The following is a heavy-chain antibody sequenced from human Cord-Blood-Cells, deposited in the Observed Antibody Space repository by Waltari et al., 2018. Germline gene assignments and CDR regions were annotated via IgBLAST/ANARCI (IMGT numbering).Heavy chain of an antibody. CDR2: ISYDGSNK. J-gene: IGHJ4*02. CDR3: AIDTDYGGNYYFDY. Sequence: QVQLVESGGGVVQPGRSLRLSCAASGFTFSSYAMHWVRQAPGKGLEWVAVISYDGSNKTYADAVKGRVTISRDNSKNTLYLQMNSLRAEDTAVYYCAIDTDYGGNYYFDYWGQGTLVTVSS. D-gene: IGHD4-17*01. V-gene: IGHV3-30-3*01. CDR1: GFTFSSYA.